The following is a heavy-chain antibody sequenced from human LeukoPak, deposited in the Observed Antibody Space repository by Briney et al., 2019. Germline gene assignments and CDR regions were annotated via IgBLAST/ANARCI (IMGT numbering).Heavy chain of an antibody. CDR2: INHSGST. CDR1: GGSFSGYY. D-gene: IGHD2-2*01. V-gene: IGHV4-34*01. CDR3: ATATFDIVVVPAATGWFDP. Sequence: PSETLSLTCAVYGGSFSGYYWSWIRQPPGKGLEWIGEINHSGSTNYNPSLKSRVTISVDTSKNQFSLKLSSVTAADTAVYYWATATFDIVVVPAATGWFDPWGQGTLVTVSS. J-gene: IGHJ5*02.